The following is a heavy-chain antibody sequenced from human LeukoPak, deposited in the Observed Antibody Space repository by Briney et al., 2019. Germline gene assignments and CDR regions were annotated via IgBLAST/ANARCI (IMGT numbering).Heavy chain of an antibody. V-gene: IGHV5-51*01. J-gene: IGHJ4*02. CDR3: ARRAGYYCSGSSRTSPFDY. Sequence: GESLKISCKGSGYSFTNYWIGWVRQTPGKGLEWMGIVYPGDSDTRYSPSFQGQVTISADKSISTAYLQWSSLKASDTAMYYCARRAGYYCSGSSRTSPFDYWGQGTLVTVSS. CDR2: VYPGDSDT. CDR1: GYSFTNYW. D-gene: IGHD3-10*01.